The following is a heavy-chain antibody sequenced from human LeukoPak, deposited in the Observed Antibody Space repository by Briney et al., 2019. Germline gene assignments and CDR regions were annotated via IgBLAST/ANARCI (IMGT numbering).Heavy chain of an antibody. D-gene: IGHD6-19*01. V-gene: IGHV4-59*08. CDR2: IYYSGST. CDR1: GGAISSYY. Sequence: SETLSLTCTVSGGAISSYYWSWIRQPPGKGLEWIGYIYYSGSTNYNPSLKSRVTISVDTSKNQFSLKLGSVTAADTAVYYCARQVDSSGWSDVTWFDSWGQGTLLTVSS. CDR3: ARQVDSSGWSDVTWFDS. J-gene: IGHJ5*01.